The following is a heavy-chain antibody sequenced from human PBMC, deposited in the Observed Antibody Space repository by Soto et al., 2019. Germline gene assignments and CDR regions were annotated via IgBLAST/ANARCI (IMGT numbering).Heavy chain of an antibody. Sequence: EVQLVESGGGLVKPGGSLRLSCAASGFSISSAWMNWVRQAPGKGLEWVGRIKTKTQGETTDYPAPVKGRFTISRDDSKHTLYLQMNSLKMEDTAVYYCTTGSVEGYWGQGTLVTVSS. CDR2: IKTKTQGETT. CDR1: GFSISSAW. D-gene: IGHD3-3*01. CDR3: TTGSVEGY. V-gene: IGHV3-15*07. J-gene: IGHJ4*02.